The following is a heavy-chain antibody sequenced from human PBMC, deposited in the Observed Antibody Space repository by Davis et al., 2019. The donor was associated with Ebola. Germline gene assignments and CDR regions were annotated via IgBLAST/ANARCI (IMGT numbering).Heavy chain of an antibody. D-gene: IGHD3-10*01. J-gene: IGHJ6*02. CDR1: GYSFTSYW. CDR3: ARLPQVWFGEFYYYYGMDV. CDR2: IYPGDSDT. V-gene: IGHV5-51*01. Sequence: GESLKISCKGSGYSFTSYWIGWVRQMPGKGLEWMGIIYPGDSDTRYSPSFQGQVTISADKSISTAYLQWSSLKASDTAMYYCARLPQVWFGEFYYYYGMDVWGQGTTVTVSS.